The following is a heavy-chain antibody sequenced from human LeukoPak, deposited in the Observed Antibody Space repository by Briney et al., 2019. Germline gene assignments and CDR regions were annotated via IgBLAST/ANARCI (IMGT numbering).Heavy chain of an antibody. V-gene: IGHV3-23*01. Sequence: PGGSLRLSCAASGFTFSSYAMSWVRQAPGKGLEWVSAISGSGGSTYYADSVKGRLTISRDNSKNTLYLQMNSLRAEDTAVYYCAKWGGGAYYDSSGYVYFDYWGQGTLVTVSS. D-gene: IGHD3-22*01. CDR2: ISGSGGST. J-gene: IGHJ4*02. CDR3: AKWGGGAYYDSSGYVYFDY. CDR1: GFTFSSYA.